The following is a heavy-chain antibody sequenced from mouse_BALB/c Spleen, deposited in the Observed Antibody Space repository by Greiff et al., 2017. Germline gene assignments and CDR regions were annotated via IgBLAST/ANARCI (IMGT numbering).Heavy chain of an antibody. Sequence: VQLQQSGPELVKPGASVKISCKASGYAFSSSWMNWVKQRPGQGLEWIGPIYPGDGDTNYNGKFKGKATLTADKSSSTAYMQLSSLTSVDSAVYFCATSSTATFAYWGQGTLVTVSA. CDR1: GYAFSSSW. CDR3: ATSSTATFAY. D-gene: IGHD1-2*01. V-gene: IGHV1-82*01. J-gene: IGHJ3*01. CDR2: IYPGDGDT.